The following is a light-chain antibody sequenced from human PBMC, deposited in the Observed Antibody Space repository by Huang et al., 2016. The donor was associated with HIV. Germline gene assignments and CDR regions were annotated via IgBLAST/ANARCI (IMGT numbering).Light chain of an antibody. Sequence: ERVMTQSPATLSLSPGERATLSCRASLSVSTNLAWYQQRPGQAPRLLIYGASTRATGIPARFSGGGSGAECTLTISSLQSEDFAVYYCQQYDNWPLTFGGGTKVQIK. J-gene: IGKJ4*01. CDR3: QQYDNWPLT. CDR1: LSVSTN. CDR2: GAS. V-gene: IGKV3-15*01.